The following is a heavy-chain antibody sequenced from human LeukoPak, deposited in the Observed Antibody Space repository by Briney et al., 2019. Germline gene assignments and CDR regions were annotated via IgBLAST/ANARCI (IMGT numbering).Heavy chain of an antibody. V-gene: IGHV1-69*01. Sequence: SVKVSCKASGGTFSSYAISWVRQAPGQGLEWMGGIIPIFGTANYAQKFQGRVTITADESTSTAYMELSSLRSEDTAVYCCRIVVVTADWYFDLWGRGTLVTVSS. CDR1: GGTFSSYA. CDR2: IIPIFGTA. D-gene: IGHD3-22*01. CDR3: RIVVVTADWYFDL. J-gene: IGHJ2*01.